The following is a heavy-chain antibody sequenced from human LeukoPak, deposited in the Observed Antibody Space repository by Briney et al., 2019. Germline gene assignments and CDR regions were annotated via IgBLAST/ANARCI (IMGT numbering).Heavy chain of an antibody. J-gene: IGHJ4*02. CDR3: ARGRSSWYTDFDY. CDR2: INHSGST. V-gene: IGHV4-34*01. Sequence: KPSETLSLPCAVYGGFFSGYYWSWIRQPPGKGLEWIGEINHSGSTNYNPSLKSRVTISVDTSKNQFALKLSSVTAADTAVYYCARGRSSWYTDFDYWGQGTLVTVSS. D-gene: IGHD6-13*01. CDR1: GGFFSGYY.